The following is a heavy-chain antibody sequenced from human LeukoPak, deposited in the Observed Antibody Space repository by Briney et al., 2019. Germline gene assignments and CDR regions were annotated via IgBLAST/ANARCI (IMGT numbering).Heavy chain of an antibody. V-gene: IGHV1-24*01. D-gene: IGHD3-22*01. Sequence: GASVKVSCKVSGYTLTELSMHWVRQAPGKGLEWMGGFDPEDGETIYAQKFQGRVTMTEDTSTDTAYMELSSLRSEDTAVYYCATTPIITMIVVDLIDWGQGTLVTVSS. CDR3: ATTPIITMIVVDLID. CDR2: FDPEDGET. J-gene: IGHJ4*02. CDR1: GYTLTELS.